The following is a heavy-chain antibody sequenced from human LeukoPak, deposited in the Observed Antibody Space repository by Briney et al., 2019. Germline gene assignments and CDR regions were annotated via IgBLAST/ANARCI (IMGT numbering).Heavy chain of an antibody. Sequence: SETLSLTCTVSGDSISSYYWNWIRQPPGKGLEWIGYIYYSGSTNYNPSLKSRVTISVDTSKNQFSLKLSSVTAADTAVYYCARSADQWLVRVSWFDPWGQGTLVTVSS. D-gene: IGHD6-19*01. CDR1: GDSISSYY. CDR3: ARSADQWLVRVSWFDP. J-gene: IGHJ5*02. CDR2: IYYSGST. V-gene: IGHV4-59*01.